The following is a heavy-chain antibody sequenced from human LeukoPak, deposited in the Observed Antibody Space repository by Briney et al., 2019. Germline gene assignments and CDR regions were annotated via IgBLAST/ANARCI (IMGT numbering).Heavy chain of an antibody. J-gene: IGHJ6*04. D-gene: IGHD3-10*02. CDR1: GFTFNMYY. Sequence: PGGSLRLSCAASGFTFNMYYMNWVRQAPGKGLEWVSYISSSSTSIYYADSVKGRFTISRDNAKNSLYLQMNSLRAEDTAVYYCAELGITMIGGVWGKGTTVTISS. CDR2: ISSSSTSI. CDR3: AELGITMIGGV. V-gene: IGHV3-48*04.